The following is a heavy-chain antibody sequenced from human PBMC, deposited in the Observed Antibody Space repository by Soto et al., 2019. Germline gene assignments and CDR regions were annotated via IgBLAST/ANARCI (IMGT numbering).Heavy chain of an antibody. V-gene: IGHV4-30-4*01. J-gene: IGHJ4*02. CDR3: ASRYLN. Sequence: SETLSLTCTVSGDSISNGDYYWSWIRQPPGRGLEWIGYIDSSGSTYYNPSLKSRLTMSVDMSKNQFSLRLTSVTAADTAVYYCASRYLNWGQGLLVTVSS. CDR1: GDSISNGDYY. CDR2: IDSSGST. D-gene: IGHD3-16*02.